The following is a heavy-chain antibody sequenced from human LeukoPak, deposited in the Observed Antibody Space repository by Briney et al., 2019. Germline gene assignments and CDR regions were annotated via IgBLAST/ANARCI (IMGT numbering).Heavy chain of an antibody. J-gene: IGHJ4*02. CDR1: GFTFSTYE. V-gene: IGHV3-48*03. CDR3: AKESRDGYHESDYFDY. Sequence: GVSLRLSCAASGFTFSTYEMNWVRQAPGKGLEWVSYISTSGTTIYYADSVKGRFTISRDNAKNSLYLQMNSLRAEDTAVYYCAKESRDGYHESDYFDYWGQGTLVTVSS. CDR2: ISTSGTTI. D-gene: IGHD5-24*01.